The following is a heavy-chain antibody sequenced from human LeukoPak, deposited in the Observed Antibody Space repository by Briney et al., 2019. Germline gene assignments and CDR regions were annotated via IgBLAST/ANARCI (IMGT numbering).Heavy chain of an antibody. CDR3: ARERGIVGATTADY. J-gene: IGHJ4*02. V-gene: IGHV4-59*01. Sequence: SETLSLTCTVSGGSISSYYWSWIRQPLGKGLEWIGYIYYSGSTNYNPSLKSRVTISVDTSKNQFSLKLSSVTAADTAVYYCARERGIVGATTADYWGQGTLVTVSS. CDR2: IYYSGST. CDR1: GGSISSYY. D-gene: IGHD1-26*01.